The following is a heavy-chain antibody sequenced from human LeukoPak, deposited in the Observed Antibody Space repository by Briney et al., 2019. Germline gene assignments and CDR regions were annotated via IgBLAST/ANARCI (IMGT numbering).Heavy chain of an antibody. D-gene: IGHD1/OR15-1a*01. CDR2: IRYDGSNK. CDR3: AKIGDNWNSPFDY. Sequence: PGGSLRLSCAASGFTFSSYGMHWVRQAPGKGLEWVAFIRYDGSNKYYADSVKGRFTISRDNSKNTLYLQMNSLRAEDTAVYYCAKIGDNWNSPFDYWGQGTLVTVSS. V-gene: IGHV3-30*02. J-gene: IGHJ4*02. CDR1: GFTFSSYG.